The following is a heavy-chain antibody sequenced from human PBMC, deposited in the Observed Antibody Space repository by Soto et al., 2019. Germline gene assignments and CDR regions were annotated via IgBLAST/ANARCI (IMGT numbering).Heavy chain of an antibody. J-gene: IGHJ6*02. CDR3: ARWPSCRIAAAEMDV. CDR2: IWYDGSNK. CDR1: GFTFSSYG. Sequence: QVQLVESGGGVVQPGRSLRLSCAASGFTFSSYGMHWVRQAPGKGLEWVAVIWYDGSNKYYADSVKGRFTISRDNSKNTLYLQMNSLRAEDTAVYYCARWPSCRIAAAEMDVWGQGTTVTVSS. D-gene: IGHD6-13*01. V-gene: IGHV3-33*01.